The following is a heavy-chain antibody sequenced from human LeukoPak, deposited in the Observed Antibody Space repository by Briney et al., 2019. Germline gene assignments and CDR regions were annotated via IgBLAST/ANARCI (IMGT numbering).Heavy chain of an antibody. J-gene: IGHJ4*02. CDR2: IYYSGST. Sequence: SETLSLTCTVSGGSISSSSYYWGWIRQPPGKGLEWIGSIYYSGSTYYNPSLKSRVTISVDTSKNQFSLKLSSVTAADTAVYYCASHRGYSYADYWGQGTLVTVSS. D-gene: IGHD5-18*01. V-gene: IGHV4-39*01. CDR1: GGSISSSSYY. CDR3: ASHRGYSYADY.